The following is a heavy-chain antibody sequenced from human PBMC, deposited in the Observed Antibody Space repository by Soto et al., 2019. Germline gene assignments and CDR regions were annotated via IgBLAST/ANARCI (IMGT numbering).Heavy chain of an antibody. CDR3: ARDLDVVPAAIQALDV. CDR1: GYTFTSYG. Sequence: QVPLVQSGAEVKKPGASVKVSCKASGYTFTSYGISWVRQAPGQGLEWMGWISAYNGNTNYAQKLQGRVTMTTDTSTSTAYMELRSLRSDDTAVYYCARDLDVVPAAIQALDVWGQGTTVTVSS. J-gene: IGHJ6*02. V-gene: IGHV1-18*01. D-gene: IGHD2-2*02. CDR2: ISAYNGNT.